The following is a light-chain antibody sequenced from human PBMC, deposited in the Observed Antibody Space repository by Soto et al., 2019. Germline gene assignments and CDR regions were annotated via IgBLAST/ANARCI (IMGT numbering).Light chain of an antibody. CDR2: GAS. CDR3: QHYGTSPGYI. J-gene: IGKJ2*01. Sequence: EVVLTQSPGTLSLFPGERATLSCRGSQTITNNRLAWYQQRPGQAPRLLIYGASGRATGIPDRFSGSGSGTDFTLTITRLEPEDFAVYYCQHYGTSPGYIFGLGTKLQIK. V-gene: IGKV3-20*01. CDR1: QTITNNR.